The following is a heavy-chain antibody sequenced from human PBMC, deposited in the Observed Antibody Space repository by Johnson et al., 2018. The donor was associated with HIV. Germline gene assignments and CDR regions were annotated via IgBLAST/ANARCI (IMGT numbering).Heavy chain of an antibody. D-gene: IGHD6-13*01. CDR2: IWYDGSNK. CDR3: AKDSSSWYGGAFDI. V-gene: IGHV3-33*06. Sequence: QMHLVESGGGVVQPGRSLRLSCAASGFTFSSYGMHWVRQAPGKGLEWVAVIWYDGSNKYYADSVKGRFTISRDNSKNTLYLQMNSLRAEDTAVYYCAKDSSSWYGGAFDIWGQGTMVTVSS. CDR1: GFTFSSYG. J-gene: IGHJ3*02.